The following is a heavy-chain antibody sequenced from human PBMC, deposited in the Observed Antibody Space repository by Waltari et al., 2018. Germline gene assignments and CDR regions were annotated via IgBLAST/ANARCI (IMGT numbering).Heavy chain of an antibody. CDR2: ISYDGSNK. CDR1: GFTFSSYG. D-gene: IGHD2-2*02. J-gene: IGHJ4*02. Sequence: QVQLVESGGGVVQPGRSLRLSCAASGFTFSSYGMHWVRQAPGKGLEWVAVISYDGSNKYYADSVKGRFTISRDNSKNTLYLQMNSLRAEDTAVYYCARTPLYGGFPKGVDYWGQGTLVTVSS. V-gene: IGHV3-30*03. CDR3: ARTPLYGGFPKGVDY.